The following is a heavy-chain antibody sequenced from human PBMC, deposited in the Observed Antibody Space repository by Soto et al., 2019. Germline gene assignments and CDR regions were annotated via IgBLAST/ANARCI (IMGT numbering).Heavy chain of an antibody. CDR1: GGSISSYY. CDR2: IYYSGST. V-gene: IGHV4-59*01. Sequence: PSETLSLTCTVSGGSISSYYWSWIRQSPGKGLEWIGYIYYSGSTKYNPSLKSRVTISVDTSKNQFSLKLSSVTAADTAVYYCARTFTNYDILTGYYHNYGMDVWGQGTTVTVSS. CDR3: ARTFTNYDILTGYYHNYGMDV. D-gene: IGHD3-9*01. J-gene: IGHJ6*02.